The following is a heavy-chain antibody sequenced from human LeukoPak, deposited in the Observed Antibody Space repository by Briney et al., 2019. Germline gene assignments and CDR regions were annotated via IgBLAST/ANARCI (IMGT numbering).Heavy chain of an antibody. D-gene: IGHD3-10*01. Sequence: GGSLRLSCTASGFTFSKYAVSWVRQAPGKGLEWVSAISGSGISTYYADSVKGRFTISRDNAKNSLYLQMNSLRAEDTAVYYCARLGGDAFDIWGQGTMVTVSS. CDR2: ISGSGIST. CDR3: ARLGGDAFDI. J-gene: IGHJ3*02. V-gene: IGHV3-23*01. CDR1: GFTFSKYA.